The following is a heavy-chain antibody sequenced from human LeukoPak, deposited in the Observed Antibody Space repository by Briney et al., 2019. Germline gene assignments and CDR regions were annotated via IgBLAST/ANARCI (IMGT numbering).Heavy chain of an antibody. CDR2: ISSSHSYI. CDR1: GFTFSSYS. D-gene: IGHD6-19*01. V-gene: IGHV3-21*01. Sequence: GGSLRLSCTASGFTFSSYSMNWVRQAPGKGLEWVSYISSSHSYIYYADSVKGRFTISRDNAKNSLYLQMNSLRAEDTAVYYCARGRSGWYYDYWGQGTLVTVSS. CDR3: ARGRSGWYYDY. J-gene: IGHJ4*02.